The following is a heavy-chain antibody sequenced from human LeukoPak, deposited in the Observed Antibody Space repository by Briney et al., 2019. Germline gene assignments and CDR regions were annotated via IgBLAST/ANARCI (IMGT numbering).Heavy chain of an antibody. CDR1: GYTFTGYY. D-gene: IGHD2-8*01. V-gene: IGHV1-2*02. J-gene: IGHJ6*03. CDR3: ARRGLFCTNGVCYYYYYMDV. CDR2: INPNSGGT. Sequence: ASVKVSCKASGYTFTGYYMHWVRQAPGQGLEWMGWINPNSGGTNYAQKFQGRVTMTRDTSISTAYMELSRLRSDDTAVYYCARRGLFCTNGVCYYYYYMDVWGKGTTVTVSS.